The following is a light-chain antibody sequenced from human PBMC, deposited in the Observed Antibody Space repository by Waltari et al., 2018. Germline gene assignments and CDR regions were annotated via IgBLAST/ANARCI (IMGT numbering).Light chain of an antibody. CDR3: QVWDSSSDHPV. J-gene: IGLJ2*01. CDR1: NIGSQN. Sequence: SYDVTQPRSVSVSPGQAASITCGGDNIGSQNVTLYQQKPAQAPVLVIYYDSDRPSGIPERFSGSNSGNTATLTISGVEAGDEADYYCQVWDSSSDHPVFGGGTRLTVL. V-gene: IGLV3-21*01. CDR2: YDS.